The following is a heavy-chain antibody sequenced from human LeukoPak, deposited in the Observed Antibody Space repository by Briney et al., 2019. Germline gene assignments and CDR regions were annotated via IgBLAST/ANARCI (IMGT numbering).Heavy chain of an antibody. D-gene: IGHD2-8*02. CDR3: AKDVWWSVS. CDR2: ISANGVDT. Sequence: GGSQRLSCVASGFTFSNHAMTWVRQAPGKGLEWVSAISANGVDTFYAPSVKGRFTIFRDNSKNTLYLQINSLRAEDTAIYYCAKDVWWSVSWGQGTLVTVSS. J-gene: IGHJ5*02. CDR1: GFTFSNHA. V-gene: IGHV3-23*01.